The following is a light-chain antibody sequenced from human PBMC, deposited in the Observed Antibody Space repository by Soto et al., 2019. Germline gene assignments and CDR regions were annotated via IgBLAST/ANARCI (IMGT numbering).Light chain of an antibody. CDR3: QQRSNWPRT. CDR1: QSVSSSY. J-gene: IGKJ1*01. V-gene: IGKV3-11*01. Sequence: EIVLTPSPATLSLSPGERATLSCRASQSVSSSYLAWYQQKPGQAPRLLIYDASNRATGIPARFSGSGSATDFTLTISSLEPEDFAVYYCQQRSNWPRTFGQGTKVDIK. CDR2: DAS.